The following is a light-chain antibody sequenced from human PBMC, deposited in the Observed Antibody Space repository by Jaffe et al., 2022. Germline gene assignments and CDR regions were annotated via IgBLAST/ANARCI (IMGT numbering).Light chain of an antibody. CDR1: QRVLHNSSNRTY. J-gene: IGKJ4*01. V-gene: IGKV4-1*01. CDR2: WAS. CDR3: QQYYSTPFT. Sequence: DIMMTQSPDSLAVSLGERATINCRSSQRVLHNSSNRTYLAWYQQKPGQPPTVLIYWASTRESGVPDRFSGSGSGTDFTLTISSLQAEDVAVYYCQQYYSTPFTFGGGTKVEIK.